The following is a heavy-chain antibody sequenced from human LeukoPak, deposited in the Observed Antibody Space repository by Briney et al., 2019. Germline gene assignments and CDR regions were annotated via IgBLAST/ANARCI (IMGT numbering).Heavy chain of an antibody. CDR2: IHNSGTS. J-gene: IGHJ5*02. D-gene: IGHD5-24*01. CDR1: DDSISDYY. CDR3: ARCEIPDNWFDP. Sequence: SETLSLTCTVSDDSISDYYRGWIRQPPGKGLEWIGYIHNSGTSTYNLSLKSRVTISVDTSKNQFSLKLSSVTAADTAVYYCARCEIPDNWFDPWGQGTLVTVSS. V-gene: IGHV4-59*01.